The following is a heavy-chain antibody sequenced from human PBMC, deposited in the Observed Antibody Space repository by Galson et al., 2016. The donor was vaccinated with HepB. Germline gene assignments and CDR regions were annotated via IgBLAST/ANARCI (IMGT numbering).Heavy chain of an antibody. Sequence: SETLSLTCAVSSYSISSGCYWGWIRQPPGKGLEWIGSIYYSGSTYYNPPLKSRVTISLDTSKNQFSLKLSSVTASDTTIYYCARHSLEYRDGWNYEYDSPRWGWFDPWGQGTLVTVSS. CDR3: ARHSLEYRDGWNYEYDSPRWGWFDP. J-gene: IGHJ5*02. V-gene: IGHV4-38-2*01. CDR1: SYSISSGCY. CDR2: IYYSGST. D-gene: IGHD5-24*01.